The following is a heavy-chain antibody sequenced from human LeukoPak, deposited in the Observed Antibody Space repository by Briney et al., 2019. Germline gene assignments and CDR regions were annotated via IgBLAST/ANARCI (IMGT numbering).Heavy chain of an antibody. CDR1: GGTFSSYA. J-gene: IGHJ4*02. Sequence: ASVKVSCKASGGTFSSYAISWVRQAPGQGLEWMGWINPNSGGTNYAQKFQGRVTMTRDTSMSTAYMELTRLRSDDTAVYYCARVIGYCSSTRCSPFDYWGQGTLVTVSS. D-gene: IGHD2-2*01. CDR3: ARVIGYCSSTRCSPFDY. CDR2: INPNSGGT. V-gene: IGHV1-2*02.